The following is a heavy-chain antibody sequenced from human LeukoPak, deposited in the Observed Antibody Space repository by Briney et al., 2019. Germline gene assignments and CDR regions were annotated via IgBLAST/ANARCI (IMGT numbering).Heavy chain of an antibody. Sequence: SRTLSLTCTVPGGSISSYYWSWIRQPPGKGLEWIGYIYYSGSTNYNPSLKSRVTISVDMSKNQFSLKLSSVTAADTAVYYCAREIPDGNLDYWGQGTLVTVSS. CDR3: AREIPDGNLDY. CDR1: GGSISSYY. V-gene: IGHV4-59*01. D-gene: IGHD4-23*01. J-gene: IGHJ4*02. CDR2: IYYSGST.